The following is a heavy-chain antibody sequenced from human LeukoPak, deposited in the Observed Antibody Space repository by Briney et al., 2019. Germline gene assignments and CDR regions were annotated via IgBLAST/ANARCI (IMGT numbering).Heavy chain of an antibody. CDR1: GYTFTGYY. V-gene: IGHV1-2*02. Sequence: SVKVSCKASGYTFTGYYMHWVRQAPGQGLEWMGWINPNSGGTNYAQKFQGRVTMTRDTSISTAYMELSRLRSGDTAVYYCARARQHDSSGYYLYYYYYMDVWGKGTTVTVSS. CDR3: ARARQHDSSGYYLYYYYYMDV. D-gene: IGHD3-22*01. CDR2: INPNSGGT. J-gene: IGHJ6*03.